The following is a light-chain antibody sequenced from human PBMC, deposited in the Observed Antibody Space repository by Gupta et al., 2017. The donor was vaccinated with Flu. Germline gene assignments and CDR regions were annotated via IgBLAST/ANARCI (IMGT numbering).Light chain of an antibody. Sequence: GERATLSCRASQSVNSSYLAWYQQKPGQAPRLLIYGASSRATGIPDRFSGSGSGTDFTLTISRLEPEDFAVYYCQQYGSRWTFGQGTKVEIK. V-gene: IGKV3-20*01. CDR2: GAS. CDR1: QSVNSSY. CDR3: QQYGSRWT. J-gene: IGKJ1*01.